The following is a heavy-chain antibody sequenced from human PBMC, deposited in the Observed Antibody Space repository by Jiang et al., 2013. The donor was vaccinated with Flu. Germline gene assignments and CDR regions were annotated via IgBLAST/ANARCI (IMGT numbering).Heavy chain of an antibody. Sequence: SSISSSSSYXYYADSVKGRFTISRDNAKNSLYLQMNSLRAEDTAVYYCARGPGYYYDSSGPEVGWGQGTLVTVSS. D-gene: IGHD3-22*01. CDR2: ISSSSSYX. J-gene: IGHJ4*02. V-gene: IGHV3-21*01. CDR3: ARGPGYYYDSSGPEVG.